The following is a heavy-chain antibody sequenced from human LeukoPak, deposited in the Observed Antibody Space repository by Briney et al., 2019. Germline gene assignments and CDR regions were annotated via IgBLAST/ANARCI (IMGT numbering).Heavy chain of an antibody. J-gene: IGHJ4*02. D-gene: IGHD6-19*01. CDR2: IHYSGST. Sequence: PSETLSLTCTVSGGSISSSSYYWGWIRQPPGKGLEWVGSIHYSGSTYYNPSLKSRVTISVDTAKNQFSLKLSSVTAADTAVYYCARRGGIAVHWGQGTLVTVSS. CDR1: GGSISSSSYY. V-gene: IGHV4-39*01. CDR3: ARRGGIAVH.